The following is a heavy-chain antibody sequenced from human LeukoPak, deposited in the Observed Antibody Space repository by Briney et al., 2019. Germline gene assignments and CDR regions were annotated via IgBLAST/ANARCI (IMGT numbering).Heavy chain of an antibody. V-gene: IGHV1-18*01. D-gene: IGHD2-2*01. CDR1: GYTFTSYG. Sequence: ASVKVSCKASGYTFTSYGISWVRQAPGQGLEWMGWIIAYNGNTNYAQKLQGRVTMTTDTSTSTAYMELRSLRSDDTAVYYCARFYCSSTSCPPVDYWGQGTLVTVSS. J-gene: IGHJ4*02. CDR2: IIAYNGNT. CDR3: ARFYCSSTSCPPVDY.